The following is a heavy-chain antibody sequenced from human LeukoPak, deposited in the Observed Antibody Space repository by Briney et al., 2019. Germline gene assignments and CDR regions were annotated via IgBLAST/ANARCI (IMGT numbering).Heavy chain of an antibody. D-gene: IGHD3-10*01. Sequence: GGSLRLSCATSGFTFSSYGMHWVRQVPGKGLEWVAVISYDAKSTYHVDSVKGRFTISRDNSKNTLFLQMNSLRVEDTAVYYCARVNLWSLDGWGQGTLVTVSS. CDR3: ARVNLWSLDG. CDR1: GFTFSSYG. V-gene: IGHV3-30*03. CDR2: ISYDAKST. J-gene: IGHJ4*02.